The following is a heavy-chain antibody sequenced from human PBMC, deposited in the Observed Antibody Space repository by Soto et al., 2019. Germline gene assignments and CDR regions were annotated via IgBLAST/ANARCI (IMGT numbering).Heavy chain of an antibody. V-gene: IGHV3-33*01. J-gene: IGHJ5*02. CDR3: ARDPTYYYDSSGYFDP. Sequence: SLRLSCAASGFTFSSYGMHWVRQAPGKGLEWVAVIWYDGSNKYYADSVKGRFTISRDNSKNTLYLQMNSLRAEDTAVYYCARDPTYYYDSSGYFDPWGQGTLVTVSS. D-gene: IGHD3-22*01. CDR1: GFTFSSYG. CDR2: IWYDGSNK.